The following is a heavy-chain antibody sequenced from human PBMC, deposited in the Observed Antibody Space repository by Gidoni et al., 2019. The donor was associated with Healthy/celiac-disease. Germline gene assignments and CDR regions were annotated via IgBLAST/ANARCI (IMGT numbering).Heavy chain of an antibody. Sequence: ELQLLESGGCFVQPGGSLRLSCAASGFTFSSSAMSWVRQAPGKGLEWVSAISGSGGSTYYADSVKGRFTITRDKDKNTLYLQMNSLRAEDKAVYYCAKDGSSIYYDSRVDAFDIWGQGTMVTVSS. CDR2: ISGSGGST. J-gene: IGHJ3*02. CDR1: GFTFSSSA. V-gene: IGHV3-23*01. D-gene: IGHD3-22*01. CDR3: AKDGSSIYYDSRVDAFDI.